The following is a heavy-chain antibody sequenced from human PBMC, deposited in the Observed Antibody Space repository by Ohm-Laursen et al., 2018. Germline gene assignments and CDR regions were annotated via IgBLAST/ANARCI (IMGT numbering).Heavy chain of an antibody. CDR2: ISADVRST. Sequence: SLRLSCAASGFTFSGYWMSWVRQAPGKGLEWVSSISADVRSTYYADSVKGRFTISRDNSKNTLDLQMKSLRVEDTAMYYCARGWGWFDPWGQGTLVTVSS. J-gene: IGHJ5*02. CDR1: GFTFSGYW. CDR3: ARGWGWFDP. V-gene: IGHV3-23*01. D-gene: IGHD3-16*01.